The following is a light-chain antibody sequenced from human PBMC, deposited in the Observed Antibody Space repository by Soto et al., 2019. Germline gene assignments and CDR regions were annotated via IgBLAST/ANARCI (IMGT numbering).Light chain of an antibody. V-gene: IGLV1-51*01. J-gene: IGLJ2*01. CDR1: SSNIGNNY. Sequence: QSVLTQPPSVTAAPGQKVTISCSGSSSNIGNNYVSWYQQLPGTAPKLLIYDNNNRPSGIPDRFSGSNAGTSATLGITGLQTGDEADYYCGTWDSSLSADVVFGGGTKLTVL. CDR2: DNN. CDR3: GTWDSSLSADVV.